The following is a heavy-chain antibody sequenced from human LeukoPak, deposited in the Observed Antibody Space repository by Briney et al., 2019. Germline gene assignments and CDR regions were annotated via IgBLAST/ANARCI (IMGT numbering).Heavy chain of an antibody. D-gene: IGHD5-18*01. CDR2: INPNSGGT. Sequence: ASVKVSCKASGYTLTGYYMHWVRRAPGQGLEWMGWINPNSGGTNYAQKFQGRVTMTRDTSISTAYMELSRLRSDDTAVYYCASVDSGYSYGYRDYWGQGTLVTVSS. V-gene: IGHV1-2*02. J-gene: IGHJ4*02. CDR1: GYTLTGYY. CDR3: ASVDSGYSYGYRDY.